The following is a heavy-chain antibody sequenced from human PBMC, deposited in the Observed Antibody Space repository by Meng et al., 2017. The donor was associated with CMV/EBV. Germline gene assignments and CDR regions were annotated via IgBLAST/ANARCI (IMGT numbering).Heavy chain of an antibody. CDR1: GYTFTGYY. J-gene: IGHJ2*01. D-gene: IGHD3-10*01. CDR2: ISAYNGNT. V-gene: IGHV1-18*04. CDR3: ARDPLFGGGGRFDL. Sequence: QVPLVTAGAEVKKPGASVKVSCKASGYTFTGYYMHWVRQAPGQGLEWMGWISAYNGNTNYAQKLQGRVTMTTDTSTSTAYMELRSLRSDDTAVYYCARDPLFGGGGRFDLWGRGTLVTVSS.